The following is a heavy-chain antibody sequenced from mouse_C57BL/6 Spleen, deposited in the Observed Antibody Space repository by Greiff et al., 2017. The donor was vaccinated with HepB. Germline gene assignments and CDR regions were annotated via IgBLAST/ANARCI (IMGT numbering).Heavy chain of an antibody. V-gene: IGHV3-6*01. Sequence: DVKLQESGPGLVKPSQSLYLTCSVTGYSITSGYYWNWIRQFPGNKLEWMGYISYDGSNNYNPSLKNRISITRDTSKNQFFLKLNSVTTEDTATYYCANWDYYAMDYWGQGTSVTVSS. CDR2: ISYDGSN. D-gene: IGHD4-1*01. J-gene: IGHJ4*01. CDR1: GYSITSGYY. CDR3: ANWDYYAMDY.